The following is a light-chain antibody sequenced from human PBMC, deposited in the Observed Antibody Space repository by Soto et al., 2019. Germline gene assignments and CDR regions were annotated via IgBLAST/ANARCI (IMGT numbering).Light chain of an antibody. Sequence: EIVMTQSPATLSVSPGERATLSCRASQSVSSYLAWYQQKPGQAPRLLIYDTSTRATGIPARFSGSGSGTDFTLTISSLQPEDFATYYCQQSYSTTITFGQGTRLEIK. CDR3: QQSYSTTIT. CDR1: QSVSSY. CDR2: DTS. J-gene: IGKJ5*01. V-gene: IGKV3-15*01.